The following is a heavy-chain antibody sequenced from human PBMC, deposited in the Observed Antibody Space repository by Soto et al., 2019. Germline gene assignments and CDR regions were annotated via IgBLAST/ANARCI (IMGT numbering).Heavy chain of an antibody. J-gene: IGHJ6*03. Sequence: QVQLVESGGGVVQPGESLRLSCVASGFSFNTYGMHWLRQAPGKRLEWVAVLWYDGSNKYYSDSVKGRFTISRDNSKNTLYLQMDSLRADDTAVSFCATDPESGDHVPLDYFYNYIDVWGTGTRVIVSS. CDR1: GFSFNTYG. CDR2: LWYDGSNK. V-gene: IGHV3-33*03. D-gene: IGHD1-1*01. CDR3: ATDPESGDHVPLDYFYNYIDV.